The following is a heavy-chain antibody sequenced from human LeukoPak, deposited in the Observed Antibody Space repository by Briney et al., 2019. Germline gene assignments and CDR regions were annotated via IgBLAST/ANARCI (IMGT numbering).Heavy chain of an antibody. CDR2: ITSSGGTT. Sequence: GGSLRLSCVASGFTFSDYYMSWLRQAPGKGLEYVSYITSSGGTTYYVDSVKGRFTISRDNAKNSVYLQMNSLRAADTALYYCAKGRTASPWGQGTPVTVSS. CDR3: AKGRTASP. V-gene: IGHV3-11*01. CDR1: GFTFSDYY. J-gene: IGHJ5*02. D-gene: IGHD1/OR15-1a*01.